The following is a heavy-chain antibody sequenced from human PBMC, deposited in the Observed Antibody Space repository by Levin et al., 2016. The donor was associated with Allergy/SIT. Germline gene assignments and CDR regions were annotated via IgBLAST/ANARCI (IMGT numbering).Heavy chain of an antibody. Sequence: SETLSLTCAVSGDSIASTNWWSWVRQPPGKGLQWIGEIHHSGPTNYSPPLKSRVTISIDKSKSQFSLRLTSVTAADTAIYYRARPLFVGAFDVWGQGATVIVSS. CDR3: ARPLFVGAFDV. V-gene: IGHV4-4*02. D-gene: IGHD3-3*01. CDR2: IHHSGPT. CDR1: GDSIASTNW. J-gene: IGHJ3*01.